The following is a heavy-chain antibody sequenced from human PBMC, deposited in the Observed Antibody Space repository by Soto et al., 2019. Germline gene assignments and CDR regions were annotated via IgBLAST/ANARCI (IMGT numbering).Heavy chain of an antibody. CDR3: ARVNGYSAYENDY. J-gene: IGHJ4*02. Sequence: PGGSLRLSCAASGFTFSNYAMHWVRQAPGKGLEYVSGINNNGDNTYYANSVKGRFTISRDNSKNTLYLQMGSVRAEDMAVYYCARVNGYSAYENDYWGQGTLVTVSS. CDR1: GFTFSNYA. V-gene: IGHV3-64*01. CDR2: INNNGDNT. D-gene: IGHD5-12*01.